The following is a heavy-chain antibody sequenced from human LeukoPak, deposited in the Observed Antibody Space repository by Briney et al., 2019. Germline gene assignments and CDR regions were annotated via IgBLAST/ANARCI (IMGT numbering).Heavy chain of an antibody. CDR3: ARGAYYHILTGYRGRILGFDY. Sequence: GGSLRLSCAASGFTLSSYGVHWVRQAPGEGLQWVAFMPSDGSNKVYTDSVKGRFTISRDNSKNTLYLQMNSLRAEDTAVYYCARGAYYHILTGYRGRILGFDYWGQGTLVTVSS. J-gene: IGHJ4*02. CDR2: MPSDGSNK. CDR1: GFTLSSYG. D-gene: IGHD3-9*01. V-gene: IGHV3-30*02.